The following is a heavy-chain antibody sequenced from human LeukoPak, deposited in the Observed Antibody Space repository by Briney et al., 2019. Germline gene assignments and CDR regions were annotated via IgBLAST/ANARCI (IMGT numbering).Heavy chain of an antibody. CDR2: ISTYNGNT. CDR3: ASLPQGDYGLNY. Sequence: ASVKVSCKASGYTFTSYGISWVRQAPGQGLEWMGWISTYNGNTNYAQKLQGRVTMTTDTSTSPAYMELRSLRSDDTAVYYCASLPQGDYGLNYWGQGTLVTVSS. D-gene: IGHD4-17*01. J-gene: IGHJ4*02. V-gene: IGHV1-18*01. CDR1: GYTFTSYG.